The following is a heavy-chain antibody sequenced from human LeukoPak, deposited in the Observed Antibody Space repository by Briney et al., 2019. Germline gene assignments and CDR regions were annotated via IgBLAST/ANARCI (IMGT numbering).Heavy chain of an antibody. V-gene: IGHV5-10-1*01. CDR2: IDPSDSYT. CDR3: ARRDYGVDFDY. CDR1: GYSFTNYW. D-gene: IGHD4-17*01. Sequence: GESLKISCKGSGYSFTNYWISWVRQLPGKGPEWMGRIDPSDSYTNYSPSFQGHVTISVDKSISTAYLQWSSLKASDTAMYYWARRDYGVDFDYWGQGTLVTVSS. J-gene: IGHJ4*02.